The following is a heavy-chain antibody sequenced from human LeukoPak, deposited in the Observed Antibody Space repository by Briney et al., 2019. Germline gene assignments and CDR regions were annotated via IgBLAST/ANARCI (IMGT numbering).Heavy chain of an antibody. J-gene: IGHJ4*02. Sequence: GGSLRLSCAASGFTYSAYWMHWVRQAPGKGLVWVSRIDGDGSSTNYADSVKGRFTISRDNAKNTLYLHMNSLRAEDTAVYYCAATRRIPSWAIDYWGQGTLVTVSS. CDR1: GFTYSAYW. V-gene: IGHV3-74*01. D-gene: IGHD2/OR15-2a*01. CDR2: IDGDGSST. CDR3: AATRRIPSWAIDY.